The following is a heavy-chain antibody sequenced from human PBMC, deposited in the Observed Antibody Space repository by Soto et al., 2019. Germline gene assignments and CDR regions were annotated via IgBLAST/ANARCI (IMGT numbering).Heavy chain of an antibody. Sequence: QVQLVQSGAEVKKPGASVKVSCKASGYTFTSYGISWVRQAPGHGLEWMGWISAYNGNTNYAQKLQGRVTMTTATSTSTADMALRSLRSDAAAVYYCARSTALLVRYYDYGMDVWGQGTTVTVSS. V-gene: IGHV1-18*01. CDR3: ARSTALLVRYYDYGMDV. CDR1: GYTFTSYG. D-gene: IGHD5-18*01. CDR2: ISAYNGNT. J-gene: IGHJ6*02.